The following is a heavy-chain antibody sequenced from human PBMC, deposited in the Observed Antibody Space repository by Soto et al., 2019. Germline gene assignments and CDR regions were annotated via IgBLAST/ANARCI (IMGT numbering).Heavy chain of an antibody. Sequence: PSETLSLTCTVSGASVSSGSYFWNWVRQPPGKGLEWIGYIYYTGSTNYNPSLKSRVTISVDTSRNQFSLKLNSINTAYMEMSSLRSEDTAIYFCARARTRVTVTTPFGHWGQGTLVTVSS. CDR2: IYYTGST. CDR1: GASVSSGSYF. J-gene: IGHJ4*02. CDR3: RSEDTAIYFCARARTRVTVTTPFGH. D-gene: IGHD4-17*01. V-gene: IGHV4-61*01.